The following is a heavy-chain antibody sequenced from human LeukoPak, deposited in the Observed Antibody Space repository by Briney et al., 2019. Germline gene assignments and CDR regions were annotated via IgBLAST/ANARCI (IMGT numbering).Heavy chain of an antibody. CDR3: VRVVEFSGYDNGFDH. V-gene: IGHV3-30*04. Sequence: GGSLRLSCAASGFSFSNYAMDWVRQAPGKGLEWVAVISYDGSYKYYADSVKGRFTISRDNSKNTLYLQMNSLRVEDTAVYFCVRVVEFSGYDNGFDHWGQGTLVTVSS. J-gene: IGHJ5*02. D-gene: IGHD5-12*01. CDR1: GFSFSNYA. CDR2: ISYDGSYK.